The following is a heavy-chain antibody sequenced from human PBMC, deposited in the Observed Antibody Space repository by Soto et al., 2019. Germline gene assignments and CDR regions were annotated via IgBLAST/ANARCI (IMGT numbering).Heavy chain of an antibody. D-gene: IGHD3-22*01. V-gene: IGHV3-30*18. J-gene: IGHJ5*02. Sequence: ESGGGVVQPGRSLRLSCAASGFTFSSYGMHWVRQAPGKGLEWVAVISYDGSNKYYADSVKGRFTISRDNSKNTLYLQMNSLRAEDTAVYYCAKDYYDSSGYYANWFDPWGQGTLVTVSS. CDR1: GFTFSSYG. CDR2: ISYDGSNK. CDR3: AKDYYDSSGYYANWFDP.